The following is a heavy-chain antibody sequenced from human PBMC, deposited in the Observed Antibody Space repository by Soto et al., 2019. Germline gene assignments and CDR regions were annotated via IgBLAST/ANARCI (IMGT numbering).Heavy chain of an antibody. V-gene: IGHV3-23*01. Sequence: GSLRLSCAASGFTFSSYAMSWVHQAPGKGLEWVSAISSSGGSTYYADSVKGRFTISRDNSKNTLYLQMNSLRAEDTAVYYCAKDNGDYVHYWGQGTLVTVSS. CDR1: GFTFSSYA. CDR2: ISSSGGST. CDR3: AKDNGDYVHY. J-gene: IGHJ4*02. D-gene: IGHD4-17*01.